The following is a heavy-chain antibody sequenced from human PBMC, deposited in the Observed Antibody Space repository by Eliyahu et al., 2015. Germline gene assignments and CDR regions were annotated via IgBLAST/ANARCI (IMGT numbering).Heavy chain of an antibody. J-gene: IGHJ6*02. V-gene: IGHV3-30*18. CDR2: ISEDGKVQ. CDR3: AKDLRGCPNKFGCHGVDV. CDR1: GFSFAKXG. D-gene: IGHD6-19*01. Sequence: QVQLVESGGGVVQPGESLXLFCAXSGFSFAKXGLHWVRRAPGKGFEGVAVISEDGKVQYYADSVKGRFSISRDNSKNTLYLHMNNLRVEDTAVYFCAKDLRGCPNKFGCHGVDVWGQGVSVIVSS.